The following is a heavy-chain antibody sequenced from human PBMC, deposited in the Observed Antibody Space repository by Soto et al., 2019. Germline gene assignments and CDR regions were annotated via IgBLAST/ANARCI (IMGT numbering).Heavy chain of an antibody. CDR3: ASSYGSGYRAFDY. V-gene: IGHV1-69*02. CDR1: GDTFNFYS. D-gene: IGHD3-10*01. CDR2: VNPIVSMS. J-gene: IGHJ4*02. Sequence: QVQLVQSGAEVKRPGSSVKVSCKASGDTFNFYSINWVRQAPGLGLEWMGRVNPIVSMSNYAQKFQGRVTXTXEQXTRTANMELSSLRSEDTAIYYCASSYGSGYRAFDYWGQGALVTVSS.